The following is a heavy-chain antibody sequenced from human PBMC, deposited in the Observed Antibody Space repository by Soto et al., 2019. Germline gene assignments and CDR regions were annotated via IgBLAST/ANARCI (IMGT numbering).Heavy chain of an antibody. CDR1: GFTFSNYW. V-gene: IGHV3-7*04. CDR2: IKQDGSET. Sequence: GGSLRLSCTVSGFTFSNYWMTWVRQIPGKGLEWVANIKQDGSETYYVDSVKGRFTVSRDNANNSMYLQMNSLRVEDTAVYYCARDHLWGQGTLVTVSS. J-gene: IGHJ4*02. CDR3: ARDHL.